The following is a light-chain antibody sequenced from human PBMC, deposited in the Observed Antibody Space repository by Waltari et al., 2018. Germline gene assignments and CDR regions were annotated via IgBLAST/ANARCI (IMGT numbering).Light chain of an antibody. CDR1: SSNLGVNS. Sequence: QSVLTQPPSASATPGQRVTISCSGSSSNLGVNSVNWYQHLPGTAPKLLIHSDDQRPSGVPDRFSGSKSGTSASLTISGLQSEDEADYYCAAWDDRLNGFYVFGTATKVTVL. J-gene: IGLJ1*01. CDR2: SDD. CDR3: AAWDDRLNGFYV. V-gene: IGLV1-44*01.